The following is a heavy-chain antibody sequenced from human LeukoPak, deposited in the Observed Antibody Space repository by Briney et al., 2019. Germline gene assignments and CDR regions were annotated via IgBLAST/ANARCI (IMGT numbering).Heavy chain of an antibody. CDR1: GYTFTGYY. CDR2: INPNSGGT. Sequence: VASVKVSCKASGYTFTGYYMHWVRQAPGQGREWMGWINPNSGGTNYAQKFQGRVTMTRDTSISTAYMELSRLRSDDTAVYYCARDRGFSRRNYYYYYMDVWGKGTTVTISS. V-gene: IGHV1-2*02. CDR3: ARDRGFSRRNYYYYYMDV. J-gene: IGHJ6*03.